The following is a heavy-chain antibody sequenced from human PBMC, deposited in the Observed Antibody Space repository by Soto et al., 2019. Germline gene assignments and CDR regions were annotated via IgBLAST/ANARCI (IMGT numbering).Heavy chain of an antibody. CDR1: GFTFSSLG. D-gene: IGHD1-26*01. J-gene: IGHJ4*02. CDR3: VKERTGTWDFDY. Sequence: QVQLVESGGGVVQPGRSLRLSCAASGFTFSSLGMHWVRQAPGKGLEWVAVISYDGSEKYYADSVKGRFTMSRDNSKNTLSLQMNSLRAEDTAVYYCVKERTGTWDFDYWGQGTLVTVSS. V-gene: IGHV3-30*18. CDR2: ISYDGSEK.